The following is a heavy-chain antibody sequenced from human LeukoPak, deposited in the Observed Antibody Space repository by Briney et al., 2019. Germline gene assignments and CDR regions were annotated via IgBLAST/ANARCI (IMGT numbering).Heavy chain of an antibody. CDR2: INRSGST. CDR1: GGSFSGYF. D-gene: IGHD6-6*01. J-gene: IGHJ5*02. Sequence: SETLSLTCAIYGGSFSGYFWSWFRQPPGKGLEWIGEINRSGSTNYNSSLSLKSRVTISVDTSKNQFSLKLSSVTAADPAVYYCAVSAAALFDPWGQGTLVTVSS. CDR3: AVSAAALFDP. V-gene: IGHV4-34*01.